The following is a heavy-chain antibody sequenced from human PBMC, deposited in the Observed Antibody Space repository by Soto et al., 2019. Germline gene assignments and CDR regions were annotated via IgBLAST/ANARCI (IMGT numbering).Heavy chain of an antibody. CDR1: GYTFTSYY. V-gene: IGHV1-46*01. D-gene: IGHD6-13*01. CDR2: INPSGGST. Sequence: QVQLVQSGAEVKKPGASVKVSCETSGYTFTSYYIHWVRQAPGQGLEWMGIINPSGGSTSYARKFQGRVTMTSDTSTSTVHMEVSSLRSEDTAVYYCARDPNPSSSWRFDPWGQGTLVTVSS. CDR3: ARDPNPSSSWRFDP. J-gene: IGHJ5*02.